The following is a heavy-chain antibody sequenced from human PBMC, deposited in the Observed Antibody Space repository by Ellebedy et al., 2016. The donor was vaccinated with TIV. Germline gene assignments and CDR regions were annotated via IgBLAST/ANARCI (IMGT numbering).Heavy chain of an antibody. CDR2: ISHTGSP. CDR3: ARRTSGGIDY. CDR1: GESFSGHY. J-gene: IGHJ4*02. Sequence: TLSLTCXVYGESFSGHYWSWIRQSSGKGLEWIGEISHTGSPNYNPSFKSRVVMSVDTSKNQFSLKLTSVTAADTAAYYCARRTSGGIDYWGQGMLVTVSS. D-gene: IGHD3/OR15-3a*01. V-gene: IGHV4-34*01.